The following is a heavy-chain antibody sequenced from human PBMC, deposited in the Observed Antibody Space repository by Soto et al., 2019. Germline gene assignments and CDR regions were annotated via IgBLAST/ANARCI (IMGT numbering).Heavy chain of an antibody. J-gene: IGHJ4*02. D-gene: IGHD6-19*01. V-gene: IGHV4-61*01. CDR1: GGTVSSGSYY. CDR2: IYYSGST. Sequence: QVQLQESGPELVKPSETLSLTCTVSGGTVSSGSYYWSWILQPPGKGLEWIEYIYYSGSTNYNPSLKSRVTISVDTSKNQLSLKLSSVTAADTAVYYCARSRYIAVAGTIHYYFDYWGQGTLVTVSS. CDR3: ARSRYIAVAGTIHYYFDY.